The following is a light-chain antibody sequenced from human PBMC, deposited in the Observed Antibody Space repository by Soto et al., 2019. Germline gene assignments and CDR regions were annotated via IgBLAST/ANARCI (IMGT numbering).Light chain of an antibody. CDR3: QQSYSTPPT. Sequence: DIQMTQSPSSPSASVGDRVTITCRASQRISSYLNWYQQKPGKAPKLLIYAASSLQSGVPSRFSGSGSGTDFTLTISSLQPEDFATYYCQQSYSTPPTFGGGTKVEIK. CDR1: QRISSY. V-gene: IGKV1-39*01. CDR2: AAS. J-gene: IGKJ4*01.